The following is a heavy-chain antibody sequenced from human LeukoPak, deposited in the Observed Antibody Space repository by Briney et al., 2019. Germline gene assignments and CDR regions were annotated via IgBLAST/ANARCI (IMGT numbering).Heavy chain of an antibody. D-gene: IGHD6-6*01. V-gene: IGHV3-21*01. J-gene: IGHJ6*02. CDR3: ARDFSSDMDYGMDV. CDR2: ISSSSSYI. Sequence: GGSLRLSCAASGFTFSSYSMNWVRQAPGKGLEWVSSISSSSSYIYYADSVKGRFTISRDNAKDSLYLQMNSLRAEDTAVYYCARDFSSDMDYGMDVWGQGTTVTVSS. CDR1: GFTFSSYS.